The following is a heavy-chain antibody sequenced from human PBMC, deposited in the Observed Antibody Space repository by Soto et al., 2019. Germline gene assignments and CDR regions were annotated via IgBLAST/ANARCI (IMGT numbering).Heavy chain of an antibody. CDR1: GGSISSYY. Sequence: SDTLSLTCTVSGGSISSYYWSWIRQPPGKGLEWIGYIYYSGSTNYNPSLKSRVTISVDTSKNQFSLRLSSVTAADTAVHYCARDFDFWSGYDVGGQGTTVTVS. CDR2: IYYSGST. CDR3: ARDFDFWSGYDV. J-gene: IGHJ6*02. D-gene: IGHD3-3*01. V-gene: IGHV4-59*01.